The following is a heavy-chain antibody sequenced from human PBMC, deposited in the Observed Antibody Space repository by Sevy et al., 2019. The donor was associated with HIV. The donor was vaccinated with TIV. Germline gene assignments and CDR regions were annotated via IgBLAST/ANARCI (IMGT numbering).Heavy chain of an antibody. V-gene: IGHV3-74*01. CDR1: GFTFSSHW. D-gene: IGHD5-18*01. CDR2: INSDESST. CDR3: ARGILTAPRSSFDF. Sequence: GGSLRLSCAVSGFTFSSHWMHWVRQAPGKGLVWVSRINSDESSTNYADSVRGRFTISRDNAKNTLYLQMNSLRADDTAVHYCARGILTAPRSSFDFWGQGALVTVSS. J-gene: IGHJ4*02.